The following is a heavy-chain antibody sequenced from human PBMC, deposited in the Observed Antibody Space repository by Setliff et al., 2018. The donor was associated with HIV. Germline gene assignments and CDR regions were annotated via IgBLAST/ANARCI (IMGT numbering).Heavy chain of an antibody. CDR3: ARRMYYYDSSRVLREEGFDP. Sequence: PSETLSLTCTISGGSITNTRSYWGWIRQPPGRGLEWIATIYYSGSAYYNPSLKNRVTIFLDTSKNQFSLKLTSVTAADTAVYYCARRMYYYDSSRVLREEGFDPWGQGTLVTVSS. J-gene: IGHJ5*02. D-gene: IGHD3-22*01. CDR2: IYYSGSA. V-gene: IGHV4-39*01. CDR1: GGSITNTRSY.